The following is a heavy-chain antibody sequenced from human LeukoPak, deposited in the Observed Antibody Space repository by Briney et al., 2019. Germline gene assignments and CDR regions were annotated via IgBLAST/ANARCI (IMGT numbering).Heavy chain of an antibody. CDR3: ATGPGGKDDY. J-gene: IGHJ4*02. CDR2: FDPEDGET. V-gene: IGHV1-24*01. Sequence: WASVKVSYKVSGYTLTELSMHWVRQAPGKGLEWMGGFDPEDGETIYAQKFQGRVTMTEDTSTDTAYMELSSLRSEDTAVYYCATGPGGKDDYWGQGTLVTVSS. CDR1: GYTLTELS. D-gene: IGHD3-16*01.